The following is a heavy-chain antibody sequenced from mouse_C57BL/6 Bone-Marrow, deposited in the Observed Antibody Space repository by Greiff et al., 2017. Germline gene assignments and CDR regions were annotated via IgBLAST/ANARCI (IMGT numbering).Heavy chain of an antibody. V-gene: IGHV1-69*01. CDR1: GYTFTSYW. CDR2: IDPSDSYT. Sequence: QVQLQQPGAELVMPGASVKLSCKASGYTFTSYWMHWVKQRPGQGLEWIGEIDPSDSYTNYNQKFKGKSTLTVDKASSTAYMQLSSLTSEDSEVYYCERFGNYPSGFAYWGQGTLVTGAA. CDR3: ERFGNYPSGFAY. J-gene: IGHJ3*01. D-gene: IGHD2-1*01.